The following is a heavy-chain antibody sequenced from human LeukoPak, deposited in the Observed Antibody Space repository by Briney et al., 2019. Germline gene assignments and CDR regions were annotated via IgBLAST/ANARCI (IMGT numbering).Heavy chain of an antibody. J-gene: IGHJ4*02. CDR2: VHGSGST. V-gene: IGHV4-59*01. CDR3: ATTSGRVGRDY. Sequence: KPSETLSLTRTVSGDSLTYNFWTWVRQPPGKGLEWIGYVHGSGSTNYNPSLESRVTMSVDTSTNRFSLKVTPVTAADTAVYFCATTSGRVGRDYWGQGILVTVSS. D-gene: IGHD1-26*01. CDR1: GDSLTYNF.